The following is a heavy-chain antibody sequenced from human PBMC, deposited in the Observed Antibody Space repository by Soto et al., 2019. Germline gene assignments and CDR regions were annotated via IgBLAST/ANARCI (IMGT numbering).Heavy chain of an antibody. CDR1: GFTFSSYS. CDR2: ISSSSSTI. J-gene: IGHJ4*02. D-gene: IGHD5-18*01. Sequence: EVQLVESGGGLVQPGGSLRLSCAASGFTFSSYSMNWVRQAPGKGLEWVSYISSSSSTIYYADSVKGRFTISRDNAKNSLNRQRNSVRAEDTAVYYCARDSRGYSSDFDYWGQGTLVTFSS. V-gene: IGHV3-48*01. CDR3: ARDSRGYSSDFDY.